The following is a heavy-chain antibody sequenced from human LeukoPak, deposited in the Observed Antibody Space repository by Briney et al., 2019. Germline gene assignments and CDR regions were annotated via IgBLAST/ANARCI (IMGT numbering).Heavy chain of an antibody. J-gene: IGHJ4*02. CDR1: GFTFSSYE. V-gene: IGHV3-48*03. CDR2: ISSSGSTI. Sequence: GGSLRLSCAAYGFTFSSYEMNWDRQAPGKGLEWVSYISSSGSTIYYADPVKGRFTISRDNAKNSLYLQMNSLIAEDTAVYYCARGEVDGYNFGGQGTLVTVSS. D-gene: IGHD5-24*01. CDR3: ARGEVDGYNF.